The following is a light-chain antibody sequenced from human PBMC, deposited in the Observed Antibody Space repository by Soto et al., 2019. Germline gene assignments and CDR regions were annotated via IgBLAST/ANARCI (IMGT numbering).Light chain of an antibody. CDR3: QKSQYWPPIT. CDR1: QSVSSY. Sequence: VLTQSPATVSLSPGERDTLSCRASQSVSSYLAWYQQKPGQAPRLLIYDTSNRATGVPARFSGSGSGTDFTLTISSLEPEDCAIYYCQKSQYWPPITFGQGTRLEIK. CDR2: DTS. J-gene: IGKJ5*01. V-gene: IGKV3-11*01.